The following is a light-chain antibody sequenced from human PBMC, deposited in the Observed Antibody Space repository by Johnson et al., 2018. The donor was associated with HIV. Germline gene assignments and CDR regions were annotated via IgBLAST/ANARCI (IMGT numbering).Light chain of an antibody. V-gene: IGLV1-51*01. CDR1: SSNIGNNY. Sequence: QSILTQPPSVSAAPGQKVTISCSGSSSNIGNNYVSWYQQLPGTAPKLLIYDNNKRPSGIPDRFSGSKSGTSATLGITGLQTGAEADYYCGIWDRRLSADVFGTGTKVTVL. CDR2: DNN. J-gene: IGLJ1*01. CDR3: GIWDRRLSADV.